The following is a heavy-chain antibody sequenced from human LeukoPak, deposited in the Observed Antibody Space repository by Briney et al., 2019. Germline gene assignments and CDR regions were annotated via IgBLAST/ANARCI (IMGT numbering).Heavy chain of an antibody. V-gene: IGHV3-21*01. J-gene: IGHJ1*01. CDR2: ISSSSSYI. CDR3: ARTGHESSWYIDEN. CDR1: GFTFSSYS. D-gene: IGHD6-13*01. Sequence: GGSVRLSCAASGFTFSSYSMNWVRQAPGKGLEWVSSISSSSSYIYYADSVKGRFTISRDNAKNSIYLQMNSLRGEDAAVYYCARTGHESSWYIDENWGQGTLVTVSS.